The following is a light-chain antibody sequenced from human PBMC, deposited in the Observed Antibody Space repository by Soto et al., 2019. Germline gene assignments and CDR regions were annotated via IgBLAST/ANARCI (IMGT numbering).Light chain of an antibody. CDR1: TSDIGGYNY. V-gene: IGLV2-14*03. CDR2: DVS. CDR3: SSYRDSSTL. J-gene: IGLJ2*01. Sequence: QSALTQPASVSGSPGQSITISCTGSTSDIGGYNYVSWFQQHPGKAPKLLIYDVSYRPSGISDRFSGSKSGNTASLTISGLQPEDEADYYCSSYRDSSTLFGGGTKLTVL.